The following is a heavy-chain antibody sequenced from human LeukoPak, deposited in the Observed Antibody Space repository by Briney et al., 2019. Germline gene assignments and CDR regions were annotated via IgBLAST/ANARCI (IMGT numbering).Heavy chain of an antibody. CDR2: IIPIFGTA. V-gene: IGHV1-69*05. CDR3: ARDEYPRYSSSSGGNYYYYMDV. D-gene: IGHD6-6*01. CDR1: GGTFSSYA. J-gene: IGHJ6*03. Sequence: ASVKVSCKAPGGTFSSYAISWVRQAPGQGLEWMGGIIPIFGTANYAQKFQGRVTITTDESTSTAYMELSSLRSEDTAVYYCARDEYPRYSSSSGGNYYYYMDVWGKGTTVTVSS.